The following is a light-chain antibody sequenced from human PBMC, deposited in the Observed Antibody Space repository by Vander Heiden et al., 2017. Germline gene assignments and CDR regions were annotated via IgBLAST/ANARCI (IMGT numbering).Light chain of an antibody. Sequence: EVVLTQSPGTLSLSPGDRATLSCRASQTLTSDFLAWFQQKPGQAPRLLIYRASNRATGTPDRFTGSGSGTDFTLSISRLEPEDFAEYYCHQYNFPPLTFGQGTRLDIK. CDR1: QTLTSDF. CDR2: RAS. J-gene: IGKJ5*01. CDR3: HQYNFPPLT. V-gene: IGKV3-20*01.